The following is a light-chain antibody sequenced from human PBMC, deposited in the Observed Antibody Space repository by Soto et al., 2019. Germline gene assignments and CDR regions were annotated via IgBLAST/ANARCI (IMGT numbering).Light chain of an antibody. CDR1: QSVAANY. V-gene: IGKV3-20*01. CDR3: HQYGTAPLT. CDR2: GAS. Sequence: EVVLTQSPGTLSLSPGERATLSCRASQSVAANYLAWYQQKRGQAPRLLIYGASSRATGIPVRFSGSGSGTDFTITISRLEPEDFSVYYCHQYGTAPLTFGPGTQVDIK. J-gene: IGKJ3*01.